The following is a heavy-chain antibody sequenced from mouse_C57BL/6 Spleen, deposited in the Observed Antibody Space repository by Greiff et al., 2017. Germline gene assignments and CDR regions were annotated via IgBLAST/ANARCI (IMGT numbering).Heavy chain of an antibody. Sequence: VQLQQSGAELVKPGASVKLSCTASGYTFTSYWMHWVKQRPGQGLEWIGMIHPNSGSTNYNEKFKSKATLTVDKSSSTAYMQLSSLTSEDSAVYYCARSAGTWYFDVWGTGTTVTVSS. V-gene: IGHV1-64*01. CDR3: ARSAGTWYFDV. D-gene: IGHD4-1*01. J-gene: IGHJ1*03. CDR2: IHPNSGST. CDR1: GYTFTSYW.